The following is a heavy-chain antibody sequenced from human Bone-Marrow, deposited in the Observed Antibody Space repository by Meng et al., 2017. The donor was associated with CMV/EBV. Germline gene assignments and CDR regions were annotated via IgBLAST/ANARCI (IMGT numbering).Heavy chain of an antibody. CDR2: INHSGST. Sequence: SETLSLTCAVYGGSFSGYYWSWIRQPPGKGLEWIGEINHSGSTNYNPSLKSRVTISVDTSKNQFSLKLSSVTAADTAVYYCARDGLVEYQRKGAFDIWDQGTMVTVSS. CDR1: GGSFSGYY. D-gene: IGHD2-2*01. J-gene: IGHJ3*02. V-gene: IGHV4-34*01. CDR3: ARDGLVEYQRKGAFDI.